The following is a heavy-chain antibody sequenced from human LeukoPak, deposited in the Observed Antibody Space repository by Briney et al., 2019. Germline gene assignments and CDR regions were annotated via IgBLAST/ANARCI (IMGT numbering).Heavy chain of an antibody. CDR2: ISGSGGST. J-gene: IGHJ5*02. Sequence: GGSLRLSCAASGFTFSSYAMSWVRQAPGKGLEWVSAISGSGGSTYYADSVKGRFTISRDNSKNTLYLQMNSLRAEDTAVYYCAKGVVEYCYGSGARRYNWFDPWGQGTLVTVSS. V-gene: IGHV3-23*01. D-gene: IGHD3-10*01. CDR3: AKGVVEYCYGSGARRYNWFDP. CDR1: GFTFSSYA.